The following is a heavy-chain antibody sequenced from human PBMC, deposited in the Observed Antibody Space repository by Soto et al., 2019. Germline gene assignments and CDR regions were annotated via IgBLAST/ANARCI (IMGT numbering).Heavy chain of an antibody. V-gene: IGHV3-23*01. CDR3: AKDEYYDILTGYSHFDY. CDR2: ISGSGGST. D-gene: IGHD3-9*01. J-gene: IGHJ4*02. CDR1: GITFSSYA. Sequence: PGGSLRLSCAASGITFSSYAMSWVRQAPGKGLEWVSGISGSGGSTYYADSVKGRFTISRDNSKNTLYLQMNSLRAEDTAVYYCAKDEYYDILTGYSHFDYWGQGTLVTVSS.